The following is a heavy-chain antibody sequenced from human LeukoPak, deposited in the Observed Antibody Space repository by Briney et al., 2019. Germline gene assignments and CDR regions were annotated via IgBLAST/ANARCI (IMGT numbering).Heavy chain of an antibody. V-gene: IGHV4-30-2*01. J-gene: IGHJ4*02. Sequence: PSQTLSLTYTVSGGSISNNGYYWSWIRHPPGKALEWIGHIYYTGSTYYNPSLKSRVTISVDRSKNQFSLKLRSVTATDTAVYYCAVASWGYESNWGQGTLVIVSS. CDR3: AVASWGYESN. CDR2: IYYTGST. CDR1: GGSISNNGYY. D-gene: IGHD2-15*01.